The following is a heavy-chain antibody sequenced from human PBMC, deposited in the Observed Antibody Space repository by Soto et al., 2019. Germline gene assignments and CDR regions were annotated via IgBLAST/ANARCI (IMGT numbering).Heavy chain of an antibody. J-gene: IGHJ5*02. CDR2: ISGSGRTT. V-gene: IGHV3-23*01. Sequence: PGGSLRLSCAVSGFTFNSYAMNWVRQAPGKGLEWVLSISGSGRTTYYADAVKGRFTISRDNSKNTLFLQMNSLRSEDTAVYYCAKGVTTIVATGSWFDHWGQGTLVTVSS. CDR1: GFTFNSYA. CDR3: AKGVTTIVATGSWFDH. D-gene: IGHD5-12*01.